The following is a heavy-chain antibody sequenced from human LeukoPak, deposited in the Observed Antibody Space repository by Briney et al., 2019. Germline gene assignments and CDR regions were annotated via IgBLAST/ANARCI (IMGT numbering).Heavy chain of an antibody. V-gene: IGHV4-30-2*01. CDR1: GGSISSGGYY. CDR2: IYHSGST. J-gene: IGHJ4*02. D-gene: IGHD4-23*01. Sequence: PSQTLSLTCTVSGGSISSGGYYWSWIRQPPGKGLEWIGYIYHSGSTYYNPSLKSRVTISVDRSKNQFSLKLSSVTAADTAVYYCARDSYGGNSDFDYWGQGTLVTVSS. CDR3: ARDSYGGNSDFDY.